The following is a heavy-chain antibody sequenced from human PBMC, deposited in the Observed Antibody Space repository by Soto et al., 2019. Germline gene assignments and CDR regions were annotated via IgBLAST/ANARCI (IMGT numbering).Heavy chain of an antibody. Sequence: ESGGGLVKPGGSLRLSCAASGFTFSRFTMHWVRQAPGKGLEWVASISRSSIYRYYSDSLKGRVTISRDNAKNSLYLQMDSLRVEDTAIYYCAREELDYWGQGTLVTVSS. CDR3: AREELDY. CDR2: ISRSSIYR. CDR1: GFTFSRFT. D-gene: IGHD1-1*01. J-gene: IGHJ4*02. V-gene: IGHV3-21*01.